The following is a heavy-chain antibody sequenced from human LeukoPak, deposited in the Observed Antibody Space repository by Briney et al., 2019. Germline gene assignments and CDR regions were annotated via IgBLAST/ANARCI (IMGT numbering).Heavy chain of an antibody. CDR3: ARGGYDSEFDP. D-gene: IGHD5-12*01. Sequence: PSETLSLTCTVSGGSISSYYWSWVRQAPGKGLEWVANIKQDGSEKYYVDSVKGRFTISRDNAKNSLYLQMNSLRAEDTAVYYCARGGYDSEFDPWGQGTLVTVSS. CDR2: IKQDGSEK. V-gene: IGHV3-7*01. J-gene: IGHJ5*02. CDR1: GGSISSYY.